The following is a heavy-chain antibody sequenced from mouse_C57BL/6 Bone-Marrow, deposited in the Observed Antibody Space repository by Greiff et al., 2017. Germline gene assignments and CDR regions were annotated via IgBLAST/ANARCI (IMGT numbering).Heavy chain of an antibody. D-gene: IGHD1-1*01. J-gene: IGHJ1*03. CDR3: ARDYYCSYWYFDV. CDR2: INPSSGYT. CDR1: GYTFTSYT. Sequence: QVQLQQSGAELARPGASVKMSCKASGYTFTSYTMHWVKQRPGQGLEWIGYINPSSGYTKYNQKFKDKATLTADKSSSTAYMQLSSLTSEDSAVYYGARDYYCSYWYFDVWGTGTTVTVSS. V-gene: IGHV1-4*01.